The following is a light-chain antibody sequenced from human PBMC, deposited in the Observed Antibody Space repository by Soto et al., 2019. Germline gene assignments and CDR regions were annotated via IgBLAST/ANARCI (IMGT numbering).Light chain of an antibody. CDR2: EVN. CDR3: TSYAGGNNV. J-gene: IGLJ1*01. CDR1: SSDVGGYNY. Sequence: QSALTQPTSASGSPGQSVTISCTGTSSDVGGYNYVSWYQQHPGKVPKLMVYEVNKRPSGVPDRFAGSKSGHTASLTVSGRQAEDEADYYCTSYAGGNNVFGTGTKVTVL. V-gene: IGLV2-8*01.